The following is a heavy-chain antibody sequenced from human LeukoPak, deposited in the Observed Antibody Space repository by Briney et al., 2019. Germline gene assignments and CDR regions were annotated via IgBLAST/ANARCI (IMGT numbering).Heavy chain of an antibody. V-gene: IGHV3-15*05. CDR2: IKSRADGGTT. D-gene: IGHD3-3*01. CDR3: LIFPGR. Sequence: PGGSLRLSCAASGFSVINAWMSWVRQAPGQGLEWVGRIKSRADGGTTGYAAPVEGRFSISRDDSENTLYLQMNSLQIDDTALYYCLIFPGRWGQATLVTVSS. CDR1: GFSVINAW. J-gene: IGHJ4*02.